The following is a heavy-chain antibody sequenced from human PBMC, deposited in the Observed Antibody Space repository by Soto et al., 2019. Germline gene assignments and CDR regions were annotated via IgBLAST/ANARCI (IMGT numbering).Heavy chain of an antibody. Sequence: SLRLSCAASGFTFSSYGMHWVRQAPGKGLEWVAVISYDGSNKYYADSVKGRFTISRDNPKNTLYLQMNSLRAEDTAVYYCAKDRGIQPNPEAFDYWGQGTLVTVSS. CDR3: AKDRGIQPNPEAFDY. V-gene: IGHV3-30*18. CDR1: GFTFSSYG. J-gene: IGHJ4*02. D-gene: IGHD5-18*01. CDR2: ISYDGSNK.